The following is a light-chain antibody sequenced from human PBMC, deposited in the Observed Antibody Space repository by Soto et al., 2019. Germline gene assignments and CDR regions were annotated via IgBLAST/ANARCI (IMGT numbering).Light chain of an antibody. CDR3: CSYAGSSTFYV. CDR2: EVS. J-gene: IGLJ1*01. Sequence: QLVLTQPASVSGSPGQSVTISCTGTSSDVGNYNLVSWYQQHPGKAPKLMIYEVSRRPSGVSNRFSGSKSGNTASLTISGLQAEDEADYYCCSYAGSSTFYVFGTGTKLTVL. CDR1: SSDVGNYNL. V-gene: IGLV2-23*02.